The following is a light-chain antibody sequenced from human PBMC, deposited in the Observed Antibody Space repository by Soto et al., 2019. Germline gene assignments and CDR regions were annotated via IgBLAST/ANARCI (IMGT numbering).Light chain of an antibody. Sequence: QSVLTQPPSVSAAPGQKVTISCSGSSSNIGGNSVSWYQQLPGTAPKLLIYDNNKRPLGNPDRFSGSKSGTSATLGISGLQTGDEADYYCGTWDSSLSVHVFGTGTKVTVL. CDR2: DNN. V-gene: IGLV1-51*01. J-gene: IGLJ1*01. CDR3: GTWDSSLSVHV. CDR1: SSNIGGNS.